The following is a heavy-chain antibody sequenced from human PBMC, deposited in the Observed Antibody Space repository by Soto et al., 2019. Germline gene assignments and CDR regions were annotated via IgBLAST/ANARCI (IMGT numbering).Heavy chain of an antibody. J-gene: IGHJ4*02. Sequence: EVQLVESGGGLVQPGGSLRLSCAASGFTFSNYWMSWVRQAPGKGLEWVANIKQDGSEKYYVDSVNGRFTISRDNAKNSLSLQMNSLRAEDTAVYYCAREKRANGYFDYWVQGTLVTVSS. D-gene: IGHD6-25*01. CDR2: IKQDGSEK. CDR1: GFTFSNYW. V-gene: IGHV3-7*01. CDR3: AREKRANGYFDY.